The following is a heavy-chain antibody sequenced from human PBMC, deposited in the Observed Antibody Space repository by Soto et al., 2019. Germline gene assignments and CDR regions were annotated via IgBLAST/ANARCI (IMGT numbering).Heavy chain of an antibody. V-gene: IGHV1-69*02. Sequence: SVKVSCKASGGTFSSYTISWVRQAPGQGLEWMGRIIPILGIANYAQKFQGRVTITADKSTSTAYMEMSSLRSEDTAVYYCARSAVNYDSSGYFLGYYYYYGMDVWGQGTTVTVSS. J-gene: IGHJ6*02. CDR1: GGTFSSYT. D-gene: IGHD3-22*01. CDR2: IIPILGIA. CDR3: ARSAVNYDSSGYFLGYYYYYGMDV.